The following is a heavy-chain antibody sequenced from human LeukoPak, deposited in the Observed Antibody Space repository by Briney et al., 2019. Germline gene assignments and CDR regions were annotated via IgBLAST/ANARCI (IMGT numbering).Heavy chain of an antibody. D-gene: IGHD4-11*01. CDR3: AKDAQRGFDYSNSLQN. J-gene: IGHJ1*01. CDR1: GFTFSHYG. V-gene: IGHV3-33*06. CDR2: IWSNGSDK. Sequence: GGSLRLSCAASGFTFSHYGMHWVRQTPGAGLEWVAVIWSNGSDKYYAKSVRGRFTISRDNSKNSLFLQMNSLRAEDTAVYYCAKDAQRGFDYSNSLQNWGKGILVTVSS.